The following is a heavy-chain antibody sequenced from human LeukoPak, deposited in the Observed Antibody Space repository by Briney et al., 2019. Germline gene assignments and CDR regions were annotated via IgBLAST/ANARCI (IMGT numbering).Heavy chain of an antibody. CDR1: GFTFSSYG. Sequence: GGSLRLSCAASGFTFSSYGMHWVRQAPGKGLEWVAFIRYDGSNKYYADSVKGRFTISRDNSKDTLYLQMNSLRAEDTAVYYCAKDINVIPAAIGGFQHWGQGTLVTVSS. D-gene: IGHD2-2*02. CDR2: IRYDGSNK. J-gene: IGHJ1*01. CDR3: AKDINVIPAAIGGFQH. V-gene: IGHV3-30*02.